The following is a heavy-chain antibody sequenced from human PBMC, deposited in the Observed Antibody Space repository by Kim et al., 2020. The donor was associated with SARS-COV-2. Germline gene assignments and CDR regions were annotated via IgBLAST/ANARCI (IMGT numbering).Heavy chain of an antibody. J-gene: IGHJ4*02. Sequence: ASVKVSCRASGYTFASYGFSWVRQAPGQGLDWMGWISVYNGNTNYAQKVKDRVTLTTDTSTSTAYMELRSLRSDDTALYFCASAFPPRMPYMVDYWGQGTLVTVSS. V-gene: IGHV1-18*01. CDR2: ISVYNGNT. D-gene: IGHD1-1*01. CDR3: ASAFPPRMPYMVDY. CDR1: GYTFASYG.